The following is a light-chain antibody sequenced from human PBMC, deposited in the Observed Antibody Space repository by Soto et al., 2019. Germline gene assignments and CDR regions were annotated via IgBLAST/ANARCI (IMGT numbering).Light chain of an antibody. CDR2: AAS. CDR1: QDINIY. J-gene: IGKJ4*01. Sequence: DIQMTQSPSSLSASVGDTVTITCRASQDINIYLAWFQQRPGKAPRSLISAASTLQSGVPSKFSGSGSGTDFTLTISSLQSEDFATYYCQQYKTYPLTLGGGTKVEIK. V-gene: IGKV1-16*02. CDR3: QQYKTYPLT.